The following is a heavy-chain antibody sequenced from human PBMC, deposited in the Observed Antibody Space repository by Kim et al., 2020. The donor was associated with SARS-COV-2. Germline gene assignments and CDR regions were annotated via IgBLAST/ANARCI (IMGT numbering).Heavy chain of an antibody. V-gene: IGHV1-2*06. Sequence: ASVKVSCKASGYTFTGYYLHWMRQAPGQGLEWMGRIDPNSGGTNYPQKFQGRVTMTRDTSISTAYMELSRVRSDDTAAYYCATSITMVGYGMDVWGQGTTVTVSS. CDR1: GYTFTGYY. J-gene: IGHJ6*02. D-gene: IGHD3-10*01. CDR2: IDPNSGGT. CDR3: ATSITMVGYGMDV.